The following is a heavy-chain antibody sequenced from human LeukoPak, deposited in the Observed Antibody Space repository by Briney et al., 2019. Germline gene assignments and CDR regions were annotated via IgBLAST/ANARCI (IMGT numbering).Heavy chain of an antibody. V-gene: IGHV3-33*01. CDR2: VWYDGSKT. J-gene: IGHJ1*01. D-gene: IGHD4-11*01. Sequence: GGSLRLSCAASGFTFSSYAMHWVRQAPGKGLEWVAVVWYDGSKTYSADSVKSRITISRDDSKNTLYLQMNSLRAEDTAVYYCARGLDLGYFHHWGQGTLVTVSS. CDR3: ARGLDLGYFHH. CDR1: GFTFSSYA.